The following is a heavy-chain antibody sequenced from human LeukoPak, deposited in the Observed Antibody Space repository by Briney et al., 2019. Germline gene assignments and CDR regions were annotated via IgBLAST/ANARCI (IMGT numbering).Heavy chain of an antibody. CDR2: IYTSGTT. J-gene: IGHJ4*02. Sequence: SETLSLTCTVSGGSISSYYWSWIRQPPGMGLEWIGCIYTSGTTSYNASLKSRVTMSVDTSKNQFSLKLSSVTAADTAVYYCARDRGSGIDYWGQGTLVTVSS. V-gene: IGHV4-4*07. CDR1: GGSISSYY. D-gene: IGHD3-10*01. CDR3: ARDRGSGIDY.